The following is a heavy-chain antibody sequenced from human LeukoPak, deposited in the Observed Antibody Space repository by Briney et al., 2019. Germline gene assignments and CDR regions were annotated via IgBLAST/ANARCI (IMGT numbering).Heavy chain of an antibody. Sequence: PGGSLRLSCAASGFTFSSYWMSWVRQAPGKGLEWVANIKQDGSEKYYVDSVKGRFTISRDIARNSLYLQMNSLRAEDTAVYYCARDPEYYYDSSGVRYYYFYMDVWGKGTTVTVSS. CDR3: ARDPEYYYDSSGVRYYYFYMDV. CDR2: IKQDGSEK. J-gene: IGHJ6*03. CDR1: GFTFSSYW. V-gene: IGHV3-7*01. D-gene: IGHD3-22*01.